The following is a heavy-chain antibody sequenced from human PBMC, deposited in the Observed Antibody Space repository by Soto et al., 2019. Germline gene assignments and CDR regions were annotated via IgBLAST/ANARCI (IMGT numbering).Heavy chain of an antibody. V-gene: IGHV1-8*01. Sequence: QVQLVQSGAEVKKPGASVKVSCKASGYTFITYDINWVRQAPGQGLEWMGWMNPDTGGTGSAQRFEGRIIMTRNTSISTAYLELSSLTSEATAVYFCTMAQELLPKCWGQGTQVTVSS. D-gene: IGHD2-21*01. CDR3: TMAQELLPKC. CDR2: MNPDTGGT. J-gene: IGHJ1*01. CDR1: GYTFITYD.